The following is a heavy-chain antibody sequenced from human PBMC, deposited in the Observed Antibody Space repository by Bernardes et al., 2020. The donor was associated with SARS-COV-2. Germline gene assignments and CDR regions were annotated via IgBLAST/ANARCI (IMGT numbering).Heavy chain of an antibody. D-gene: IGHD3-10*01. J-gene: IGHJ6*03. CDR2: SRYNSNGYST. Sequence: GGSLRLSCAASGFTFSDHYMDWFRQAPGKGLEWVCRSRYNSNGYSTEYSASVKCRFSLSRDNLKNSVYLQMNNLRTEDTAVYYCTRGRGVVGYYFYMDVWGQGTTVTVSS. CDR1: GFTFSDHY. V-gene: IGHV3-72*01. CDR3: TRGRGVVGYYFYMDV.